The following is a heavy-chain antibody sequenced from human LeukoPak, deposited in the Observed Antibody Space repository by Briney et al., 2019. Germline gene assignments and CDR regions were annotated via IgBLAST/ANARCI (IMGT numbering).Heavy chain of an antibody. CDR1: GYTFTGYY. CDR2: INPNSGGT. J-gene: IGHJ4*02. CDR3: ARDPPVYCGGDCYPDY. Sequence: ASVKVSCKASGYTFTGYYMHWVRPAPGQGFEWMGWINPNSGGTNYAQKFQGRVTMTRDTSISTAYMELSRLRSDDTAVYYCARDPPVYCGGDCYPDYWGRGTLVTVSS. D-gene: IGHD2-21*02. V-gene: IGHV1-2*02.